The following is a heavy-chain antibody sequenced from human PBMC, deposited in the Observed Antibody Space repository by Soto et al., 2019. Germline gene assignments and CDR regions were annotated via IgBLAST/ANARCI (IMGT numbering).Heavy chain of an antibody. Sequence: EVQLVESGGGLVQPGGSLKLSCAASGFTFSGSAMHWVRQASGKGLEWVGRIRSKANSYATAYAASVKGRFTISRDDSKNTAYLQMNSLKTEDTAVYYCTRRLYSYGYLFDYWGQGTLVTISS. D-gene: IGHD5-18*01. CDR3: TRRLYSYGYLFDY. CDR1: GFTFSGSA. CDR2: IRSKANSYAT. V-gene: IGHV3-73*02. J-gene: IGHJ4*02.